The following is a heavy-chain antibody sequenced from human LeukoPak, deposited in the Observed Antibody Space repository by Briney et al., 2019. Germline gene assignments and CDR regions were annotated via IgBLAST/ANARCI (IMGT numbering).Heavy chain of an antibody. CDR3: ARSSFDY. Sequence: PSETLSLTCTVSGGSISSSSYYWGWIRQPPGKGLEWIGGIYYSGSTYYNPSLESRVTISVDTSKNQFSLKLSSVTAADTAVYYCARSSFDYWGQGTLVTVSS. CDR2: IYYSGST. D-gene: IGHD6-6*01. V-gene: IGHV4-39*07. CDR1: GGSISSSSYY. J-gene: IGHJ4*02.